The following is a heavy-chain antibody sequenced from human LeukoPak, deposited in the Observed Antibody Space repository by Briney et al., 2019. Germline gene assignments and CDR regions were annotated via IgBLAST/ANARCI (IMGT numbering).Heavy chain of an antibody. CDR1: GGSTSSYY. J-gene: IGHJ4*02. CDR3: ARVPLYNWNDMGFDY. D-gene: IGHD1-20*01. V-gene: IGHV4-4*07. Sequence: SETLSLTCSVSGGSTSSYYWSWIRQPAGKGLEWIGRISTSGRINYNPSLKSRVTISVDTSKNQFSLKLSSVTAADTAVYYCARVPLYNWNDMGFDYWGQGTLVTVSS. CDR2: ISTSGRI.